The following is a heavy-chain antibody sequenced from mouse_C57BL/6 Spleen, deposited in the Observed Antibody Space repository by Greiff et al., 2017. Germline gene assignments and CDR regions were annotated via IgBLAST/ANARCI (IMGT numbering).Heavy chain of an antibody. CDR2: ISSGGSYT. CDR3: ARQAGTWAMDY. Sequence: VQLKQSGGDLVKPGGSLKLSCAASGFTFSSYGMSWVRQTPDKRLEWVATISSGGSYTYYPDSVKGRFTISRDNAKNTLYLQMSSLKSEDTAMYYCARQAGTWAMDYWGQGTSVTVSS. CDR1: GFTFSSYG. J-gene: IGHJ4*01. D-gene: IGHD4-1*01. V-gene: IGHV5-6*01.